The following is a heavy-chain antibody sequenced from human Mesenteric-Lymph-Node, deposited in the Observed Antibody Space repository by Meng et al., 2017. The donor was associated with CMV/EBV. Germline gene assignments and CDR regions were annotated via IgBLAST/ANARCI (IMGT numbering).Heavy chain of an antibody. Sequence: GGSLRLSCEASGFTFSTYGMHWVRQAPHKGLEWVAFIHPTHPDGTVKYCADSVKGRLTTSRDSSRKTLFLEMSSLRADDTAMYYCAKDLNWAAYDWGQGTLVTVSS. CDR2: IHPTHPDGTVK. D-gene: IGHD3/OR15-3a*01. J-gene: IGHJ4*02. V-gene: IGHV3-30*02. CDR1: GFTFSTYG. CDR3: AKDLNWAAYD.